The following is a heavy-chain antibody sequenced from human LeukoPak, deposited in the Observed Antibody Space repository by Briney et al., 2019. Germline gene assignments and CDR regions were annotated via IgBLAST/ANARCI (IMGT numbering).Heavy chain of an antibody. V-gene: IGHV1-69*05. CDR3: ASGTVGAAVDY. D-gene: IGHD1-26*01. CDR1: GGTFSSYA. Sequence: SVKVSCKXSGGTFSSYAISWVRQSPGQGLEWMGRIIPIFGTANYAQKFQGRVTITTDGSTSTAYMELSSLRSEDTAVYYCASGTVGAAVDYWGQGTLVTVSS. J-gene: IGHJ4*02. CDR2: IIPIFGTA.